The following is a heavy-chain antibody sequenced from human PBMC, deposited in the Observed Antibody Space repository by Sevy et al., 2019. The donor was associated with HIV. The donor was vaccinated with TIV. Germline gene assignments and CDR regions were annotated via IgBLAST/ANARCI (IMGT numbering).Heavy chain of an antibody. CDR1: GFSLSHYA. Sequence: GGSLRLSCAVSGFSLSHYAFHWVRQAPGKGLEWVSLISDDGTYKYYADSVKGRSTISRDNSKNTLYLQMNSLRGNDTAVYYCARVAVSYCTNDCYHRFDYWGPGTLVTVSS. V-gene: IGHV3-30-3*01. CDR3: ARVAVSYCTNDCYHRFDY. J-gene: IGHJ4*02. D-gene: IGHD2-8*01. CDR2: ISDDGTYK.